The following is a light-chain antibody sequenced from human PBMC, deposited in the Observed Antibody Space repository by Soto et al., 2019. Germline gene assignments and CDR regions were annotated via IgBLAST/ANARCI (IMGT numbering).Light chain of an antibody. V-gene: IGLV1-47*01. CDR3: AAWDDSLSARV. CDR2: RNN. Sequence: QSVLTQPPSASGTPGQRVTISCSGSSSNIGSNYVYWYQQLPGTAPKLLIYRNNQRPSGVPDRFSGSKSGTSASLAISGLRSEDDADYYCAAWDDSLSARVFGGGTKVTVL. J-gene: IGLJ3*02. CDR1: SSNIGSNY.